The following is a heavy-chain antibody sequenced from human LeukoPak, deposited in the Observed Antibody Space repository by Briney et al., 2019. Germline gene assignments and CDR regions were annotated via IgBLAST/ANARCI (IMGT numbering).Heavy chain of an antibody. D-gene: IGHD3-16*02. CDR2: INAGNGNT. J-gene: IGHJ5*02. CDR1: GYTFTSYA. CDR3: ARSDLITYDYVWGSYRPPAYDWFDP. V-gene: IGHV1-3*01. Sequence: ASVTVPCTASGYTFTSYAMHWVRQAPGQRLEWMGWINAGNGNTKYSQKFQGRVTITRDTSASTAYMELSGLRSEDTAVYYCARSDLITYDYVWGSYRPPAYDWFDPWGQGTLVTVSS.